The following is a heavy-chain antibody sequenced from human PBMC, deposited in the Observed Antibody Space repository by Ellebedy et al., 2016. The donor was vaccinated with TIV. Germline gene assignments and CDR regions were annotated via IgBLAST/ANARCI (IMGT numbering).Heavy chain of an antibody. Sequence: GESLKISCVPSGLTVSTNYMSWVRQAPGKGLEWISVIYSGDSGESTYYADSVKGRFTISRDNSKNTVYLQMNSLTAEDTAVYFCATGIATRPSGCWGQGTLVTVSS. D-gene: IGHD6-6*01. V-gene: IGHV3-66*01. CDR3: ATGIATRPSGC. J-gene: IGHJ4*02. CDR1: GLTVSTNY. CDR2: IYSGDSGEST.